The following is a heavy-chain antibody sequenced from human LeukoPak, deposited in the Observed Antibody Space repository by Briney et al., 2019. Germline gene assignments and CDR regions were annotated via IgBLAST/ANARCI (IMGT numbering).Heavy chain of an antibody. Sequence: GGSLRLSCAASGFTFSSYAMSWVRQAPGKGLEWVSAISGSGGSTYYADSVKGRFTISRDNSKNTLYLQMNSLRAEDTAVYYCAKDAVLLWFGESSSDFDYWGQGTLVTVSS. CDR3: AKDAVLLWFGESSSDFDY. CDR2: ISGSGGST. CDR1: GFTFSSYA. V-gene: IGHV3-23*01. D-gene: IGHD3-10*01. J-gene: IGHJ4*02.